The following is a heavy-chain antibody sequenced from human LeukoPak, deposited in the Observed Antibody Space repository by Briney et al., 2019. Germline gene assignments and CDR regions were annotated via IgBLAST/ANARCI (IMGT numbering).Heavy chain of an antibody. J-gene: IGHJ4*02. Sequence: PSQTLSLTCTVSGGSISSGGYYWSWIRQPPGKGLEWIGEINHSGSTNYNPSLKSRVTISVDTSKNQFSLKLSSVTAADTAVYYCARYYYDSSGYSCVDYWGQGTLVTVSS. V-gene: IGHV4-30-2*01. CDR1: GGSISSGGYY. CDR3: ARYYYDSSGYSCVDY. D-gene: IGHD3-22*01. CDR2: INHSGST.